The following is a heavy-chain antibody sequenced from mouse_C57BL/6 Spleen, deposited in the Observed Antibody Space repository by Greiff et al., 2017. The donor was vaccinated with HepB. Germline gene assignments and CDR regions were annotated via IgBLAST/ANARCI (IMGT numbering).Heavy chain of an antibody. D-gene: IGHD1-1*01. Sequence: VKLMESGPGLVQPSQSLSITCTVSGFSLTSYGVHWVRQSPGKGLEWLGVIWSGGSTDFNAAFISRLSIIKDNSKSQVFFKMNSLHADDTAIYYCARNWNYGSPLDYWGQGTTLTVSS. J-gene: IGHJ2*01. CDR2: IWSGGST. CDR1: GFSLTSYG. CDR3: ARNWNYGSPLDY. V-gene: IGHV2-2*01.